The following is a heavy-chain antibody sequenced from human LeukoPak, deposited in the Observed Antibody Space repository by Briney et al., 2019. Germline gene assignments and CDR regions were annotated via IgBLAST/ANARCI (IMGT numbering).Heavy chain of an antibody. D-gene: IGHD3-9*01. CDR2: ISGSGGST. CDR1: GFTFSSYA. V-gene: IGHV3-23*01. J-gene: IGHJ4*02. CDR3: AKVRAQFDYYFDY. Sequence: GGSLILSCAASGFTFSSYAMSWVRQAPGKGLEWVSAISGSGGSTYYADSVRGRFTISRDNSKNTLYLQMNSLRAEDTAVYYCAKVRAQFDYYFDYWGQGTLVTVSS.